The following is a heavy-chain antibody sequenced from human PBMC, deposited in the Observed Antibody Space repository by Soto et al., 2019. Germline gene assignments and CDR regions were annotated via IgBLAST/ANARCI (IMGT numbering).Heavy chain of an antibody. CDR3: ARAGWYRFDY. Sequence: DVQLVESGGGLAQPGGSLRLSCVGSGFTFSSYWMHWVRQAPGKGLVWVSRINADGSTTNYADSVKGRFTVSRDNAKNTVYLQMNSLSDEDTAVYFCARAGWYRFDYWGPGTLLTVSP. D-gene: IGHD2-15*01. CDR1: GFTFSSYW. CDR2: INADGSTT. J-gene: IGHJ4*02. V-gene: IGHV3-74*01.